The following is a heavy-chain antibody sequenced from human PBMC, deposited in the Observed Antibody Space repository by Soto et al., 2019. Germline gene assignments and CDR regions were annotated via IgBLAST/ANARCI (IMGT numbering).Heavy chain of an antibody. Sequence: QVQLVQSGAEVKKPGASVKVSCKASGYTFTSYGISWVRQAPGQGLEWMGWISAYNGNTNYAQKLQGRVTMTTDTSRSRXYMELRSLRSDDTAVYYCARLGYYGSGSYSGKFDYWGQGTLVTVSS. V-gene: IGHV1-18*01. CDR1: GYTFTSYG. J-gene: IGHJ4*02. CDR2: ISAYNGNT. CDR3: ARLGYYGSGSYSGKFDY. D-gene: IGHD3-10*01.